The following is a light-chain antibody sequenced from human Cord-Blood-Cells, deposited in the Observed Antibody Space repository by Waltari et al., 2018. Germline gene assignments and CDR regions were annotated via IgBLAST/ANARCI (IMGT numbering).Light chain of an antibody. CDR1: QSVSSS. V-gene: IGKV3-15*01. Sequence: EIVMTQSPATLSVSPGESATLSCRASQSVSSSLAWYQQKPGQAPRLLIYGASTRATGIPARFSGSRSGTEFTLTISSLQSEDFAVYYCQQYNNWPPFTFGPGTKVDIK. J-gene: IGKJ3*01. CDR2: GAS. CDR3: QQYNNWPPFT.